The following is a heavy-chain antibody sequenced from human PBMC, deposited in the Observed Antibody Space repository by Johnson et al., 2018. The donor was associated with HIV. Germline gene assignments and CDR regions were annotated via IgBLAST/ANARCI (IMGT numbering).Heavy chain of an antibody. CDR1: GFTFSSYA. CDR3: ARDEPYNLNAFDI. D-gene: IGHD5-24*01. CDR2: ISYAGSNK. J-gene: IGHJ3*02. V-gene: IGHV3-30*04. Sequence: QVQLVESGGGLVQPGGSLRLSCAASGFTFSSYAMHWVRQAPGKVLEWVAVISYAGSNKYYADSVKGRFTISRDNSKNTLYLQMNSLRAEDTAVYYCARDEPYNLNAFDIWGQGTMVTVSS.